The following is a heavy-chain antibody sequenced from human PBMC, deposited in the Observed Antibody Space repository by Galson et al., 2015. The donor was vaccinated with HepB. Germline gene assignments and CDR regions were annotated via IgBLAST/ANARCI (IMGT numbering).Heavy chain of an antibody. V-gene: IGHV3-73*01. CDR2: MTSTANNYAT. Sequence: SLRLSCAASGFTFSVSAIHWVRQASGKGLEWVARMTSTANNYATAYAASVKGRFTISRDDSKDTAYLQLNSLKTEDTAVYYCTSLIRATAQHWGQGTLVTVSS. J-gene: IGHJ1*01. D-gene: IGHD1-1*01. CDR3: TSLIRATAQH. CDR1: GFTFSVSA.